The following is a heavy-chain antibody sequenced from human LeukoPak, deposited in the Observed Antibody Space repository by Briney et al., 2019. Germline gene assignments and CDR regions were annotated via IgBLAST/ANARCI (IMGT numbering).Heavy chain of an antibody. D-gene: IGHD3-9*01. V-gene: IGHV4-59*01. J-gene: IGHJ3*02. CDR3: ATNLYYDILTGYYPDAFDI. CDR1: GGSISSYY. CDR2: XXXXGST. Sequence: SEPLSLPCTVSGGSISSYYWSWIRQPPGKGLEXXGXXXXXGSTNYNPSLKSRVTISVDTSKNQFSLKLSSVTAADTAVYYCATNLYYDILTGYYPDAFDIWGQGTMVTVSS.